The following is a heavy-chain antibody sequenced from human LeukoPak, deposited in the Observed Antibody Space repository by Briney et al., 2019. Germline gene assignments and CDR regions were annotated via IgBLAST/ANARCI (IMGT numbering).Heavy chain of an antibody. J-gene: IGHJ6*03. CDR1: GFTFDGYA. Sequence: GGSLRLSCAASGFTFDGYAMYWVRQAPGKGLEWVSLISGDGGSTYYADSVKGRFTISRDNSKNSLSLQMNSLRTEDTALYYCAKGVPYGSGSYYNPKYYYYMDVWGKGTTVTVSS. CDR3: AKGVPYGSGSYYNPKYYYYMDV. D-gene: IGHD3-10*01. CDR2: ISGDGGST. V-gene: IGHV3-43*02.